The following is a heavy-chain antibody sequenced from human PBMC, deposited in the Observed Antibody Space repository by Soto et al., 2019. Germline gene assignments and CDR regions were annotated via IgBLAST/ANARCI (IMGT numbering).Heavy chain of an antibody. V-gene: IGHV1-8*01. CDR3: ARWGIMCSGGSCQTAAY. CDR2: MNPNSGNT. Sequence: ASVKVSCKASGYTFTSYDINWVRQATGQGLEWMGWMNPNSGNTGYAQKFQGRVTMTRNTSISTAYMELSSLRSEDTVVYYCARWGIMCSGGSCQTAAYWGQGTLVTVSS. CDR1: GYTFTSYD. D-gene: IGHD2-15*01. J-gene: IGHJ4*02.